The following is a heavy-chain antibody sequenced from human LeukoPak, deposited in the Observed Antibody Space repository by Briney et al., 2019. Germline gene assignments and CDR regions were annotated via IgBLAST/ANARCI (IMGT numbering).Heavy chain of an antibody. CDR2: VSTGGSTT. V-gene: IGHV3-23*01. D-gene: IGHD2-21*01. CDR3: AKEGVISETFDC. CDR1: GFQFSRYA. Sequence: GGSLSHPCVTSGFQFSRYAIHWVRQAPGKRLEWVSLVSTGGSTTYYADSVRGRFNVSRDNAKDTVFLQLNSLRAEDTVIYYCAKEGVISETFDCWGQGVLVTVSS. J-gene: IGHJ4*02.